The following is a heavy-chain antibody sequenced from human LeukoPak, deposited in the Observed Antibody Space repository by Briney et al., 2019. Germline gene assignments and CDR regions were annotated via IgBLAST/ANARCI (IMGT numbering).Heavy chain of an antibody. Sequence: GGSLRLSCAASGFTFSSYAMSWVRQAPGKGLEWVSAISGSGGSTYYADSVKGRFTISRDNSKNTLYLQMNSLRAEDTAVYYCAKDVCSGGSCYGPHAFDIWGQGTMVTVSS. V-gene: IGHV3-23*01. J-gene: IGHJ3*02. CDR1: GFTFSSYA. D-gene: IGHD2-15*01. CDR2: ISGSGGST. CDR3: AKDVCSGGSCYGPHAFDI.